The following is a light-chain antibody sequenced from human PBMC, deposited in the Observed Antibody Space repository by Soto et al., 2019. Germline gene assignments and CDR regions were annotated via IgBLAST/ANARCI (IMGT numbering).Light chain of an antibody. CDR3: SSYTSISTLV. V-gene: IGLV2-14*01. Sequence: QSVLTQPASVSGSPGQSITISCTGTSSDVGGYNYVSWYQQHPGKAPKLMMYDVSNRHSGVSNRFSGSKSGNTASLTISGLQAEAAADYYCSSYTSISTLVFGGGTKRTVL. CDR2: DVS. CDR1: SSDVGGYNY. J-gene: IGLJ2*01.